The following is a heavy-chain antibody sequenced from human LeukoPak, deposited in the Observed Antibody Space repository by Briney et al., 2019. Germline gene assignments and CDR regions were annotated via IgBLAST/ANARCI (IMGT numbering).Heavy chain of an antibody. CDR1: GYTFTSYG. CDR3: ARSLAVAGTGFLFY. CDR2: ISAYNGNT. J-gene: IGHJ4*02. Sequence: ASVKVSCKASGYTFTSYGISWARQAPGQGLEWMGWISAYNGNTNYAQKLQGRVTMTTDTSTSTAYMELRSLRSDDTAVYYCARSLAVAGTGFLFYWGQGTLVTVSS. V-gene: IGHV1-18*04. D-gene: IGHD6-19*01.